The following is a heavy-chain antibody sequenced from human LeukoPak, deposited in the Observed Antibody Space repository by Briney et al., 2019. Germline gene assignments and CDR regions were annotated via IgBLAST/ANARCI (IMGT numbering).Heavy chain of an antibody. Sequence: PGGSLRLSCAASGFTFSSYSMNWVRQAPGKGLEWVSSISSSSSYIYYADSVKGRFTISRDNAKNSLYLQMNSLRAEDTAVYYCAREGSGSYSEIDYWGQGTLVTVSS. V-gene: IGHV3-21*01. CDR1: GFTFSSYS. D-gene: IGHD3-10*01. J-gene: IGHJ4*02. CDR2: ISSSSSYI. CDR3: AREGSGSYSEIDY.